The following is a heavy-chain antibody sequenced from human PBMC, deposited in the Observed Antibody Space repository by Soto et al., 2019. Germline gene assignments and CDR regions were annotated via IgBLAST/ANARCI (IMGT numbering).Heavy chain of an antibody. D-gene: IGHD3-9*01. CDR2: INPNSGGT. CDR3: AREKSHYDILTGSHYYYYGMDV. CDR1: GYIFTGYF. J-gene: IGHJ6*02. Sequence: VASVKVSCKTSGYIFTGYFIHWVRQTPGQGLQWLGWINPNSGGTNYAQKFQGRVTMTRDTSISTAYMELSRLRSDDTAVYYCAREKSHYDILTGSHYYYYGMDVWGQGXTVTV. V-gene: IGHV1-2*02.